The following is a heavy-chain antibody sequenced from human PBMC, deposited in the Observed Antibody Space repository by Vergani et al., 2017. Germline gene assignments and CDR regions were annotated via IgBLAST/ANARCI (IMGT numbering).Heavy chain of an antibody. D-gene: IGHD2-2*02. Sequence: EVQLVESGGGLVQPGGSLRLSCAASGFTFSSYWMSWVRQAPGKGLEWVANIKQDGSEIHYVDSVKGRLTISRDNAKNSLYLQMNSLRAEDTAVYYCARVRSGYQLLYPTSYYYGMDVWGQGTTVTVSS. CDR3: ARVRSGYQLLYPTSYYYGMDV. CDR1: GFTFSSYW. J-gene: IGHJ6*02. CDR2: IKQDGSEI. V-gene: IGHV3-7*01.